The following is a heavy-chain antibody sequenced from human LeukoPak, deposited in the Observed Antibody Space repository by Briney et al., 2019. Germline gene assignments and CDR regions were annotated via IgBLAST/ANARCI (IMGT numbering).Heavy chain of an antibody. CDR3: ARQLGYCSSTSCRAFDP. CDR1: GGSISSGSYY. D-gene: IGHD2-2*01. V-gene: IGHV4-61*02. Sequence: PSQTLSLTCTVSGGSISSGSYYWSWIRQPAGKGLEWIGRIYTSGSTNYNPSLKSRVTISVDTSKNQFSLKLSSVTAADTAVYYCARQLGYCSSTSCRAFDPWGQGTLVTVFS. J-gene: IGHJ5*02. CDR2: IYTSGST.